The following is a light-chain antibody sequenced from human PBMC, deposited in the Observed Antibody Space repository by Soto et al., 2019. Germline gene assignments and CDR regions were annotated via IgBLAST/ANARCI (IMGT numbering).Light chain of an antibody. J-gene: IGKJ1*01. CDR2: GAS. CDR1: QSVFNNH. CDR3: QQYGSSPTT. V-gene: IGKV3-20*01. Sequence: EIVLTQSPGTVSLSPGERATLSCRASQSVFNNHIGWYQQKPGQAPRRLIFGASFRATGIPDRFSGSGSGTDFTLTISRLEPEDFAVYYCQQYGSSPTTFGQGTKVDI.